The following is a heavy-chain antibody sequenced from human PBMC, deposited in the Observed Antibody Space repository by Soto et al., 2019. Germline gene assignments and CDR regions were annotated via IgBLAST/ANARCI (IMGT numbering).Heavy chain of an antibody. D-gene: IGHD3-22*01. CDR1: GFTFSSYA. V-gene: IGHV3-23*01. J-gene: IGHJ1*01. Sequence: EVQLLESGGGLVKPGGSLRLSCAASGFTFSSYAMSWVRQAPGKGLEWVSAISGSGGSTYYADSVKGRFTISRDNSNNTLYLQMNSLRAEDTAVYYCAKTFPYYYDSSGYYGYFQHWGQGTLVTVSS. CDR3: AKTFPYYYDSSGYYGYFQH. CDR2: ISGSGGST.